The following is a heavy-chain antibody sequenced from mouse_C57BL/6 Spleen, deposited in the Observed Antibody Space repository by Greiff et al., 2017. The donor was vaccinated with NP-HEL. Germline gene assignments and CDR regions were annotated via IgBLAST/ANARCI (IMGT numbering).Heavy chain of an antibody. Sequence: QVQLQQPGAELVKPGASVKMSCKASGYTFTSYWITWVKQRPGQGLEWIGDIYPGSGSTNYNEKFKSKATLTVDNEETTAYMQLSSLTSEDSAVYYCAKGRTVVVDYWGQGTTLTVSS. CDR1: GYTFTSYW. V-gene: IGHV1-55*01. CDR3: AKGRTVVVDY. J-gene: IGHJ2*01. CDR2: IYPGSGST. D-gene: IGHD1-1*01.